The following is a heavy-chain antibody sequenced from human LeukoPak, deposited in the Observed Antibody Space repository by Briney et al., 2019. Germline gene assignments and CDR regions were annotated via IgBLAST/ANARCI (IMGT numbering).Heavy chain of an antibody. Sequence: PGGSLRLSCAASGFTFISFAMSWVRQAPGKGLEWVSTISRTGVATYYANSVKGRFTISRDNSKNTVYLQMNSLRADDTAVYYCAKDRGGSGSIWGQGTLVTVSS. CDR3: AKDRGGSGSI. CDR1: GFTFISFA. V-gene: IGHV3-23*01. J-gene: IGHJ4*02. CDR2: ISRTGVAT. D-gene: IGHD3-10*01.